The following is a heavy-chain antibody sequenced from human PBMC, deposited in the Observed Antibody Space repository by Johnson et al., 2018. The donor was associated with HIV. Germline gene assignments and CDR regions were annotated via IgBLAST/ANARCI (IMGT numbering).Heavy chain of an antibody. CDR3: AKGRGSNWYTGAFDI. J-gene: IGHJ3*02. CDR1: GFTFSSYG. Sequence: QVQLVESGGGVVQPGGSLRLSCAASGFTFSSYGMHWVRQAPGKGLEWVAFIWYDGSNKYYADSVKGRFTISRDNAKNSLYLQMNSLRAEDTALYYCAKGRGSNWYTGAFDIWGQGTMVTVSA. V-gene: IGHV3-30*02. CDR2: IWYDGSNK. D-gene: IGHD6-13*01.